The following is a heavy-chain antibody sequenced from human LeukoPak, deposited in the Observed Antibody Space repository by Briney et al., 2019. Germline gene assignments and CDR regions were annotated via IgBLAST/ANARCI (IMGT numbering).Heavy chain of an antibody. V-gene: IGHV3-49*04. J-gene: IGHJ4*02. Sequence: GGSLRLSCTASGFTFGDYAMSWVRQAPGKGLEWVGFIRSKAYGGTTEYAASVKGRFTISRDDSKSIAYLQMNSLKTEDTAVYYCTRVYYDILTGWDYCFDYWGQGTLVTVSS. CDR2: IRSKAYGGTT. CDR1: GFTFGDYA. D-gene: IGHD3-9*01. CDR3: TRVYYDILTGWDYCFDY.